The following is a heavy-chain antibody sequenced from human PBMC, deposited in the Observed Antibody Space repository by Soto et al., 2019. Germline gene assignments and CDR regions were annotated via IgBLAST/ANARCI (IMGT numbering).Heavy chain of an antibody. V-gene: IGHV3-30-3*01. D-gene: IGHD3-10*01. CDR2: ISYDGSNG. Sequence: PGGSLRLSCAASGFTFSYYAMHWVRQAPGKGLEWVSFISYDGSNGYYADSMKGRFTISRDNSKNTLYLQMDSLRAEDTAVYYCARDSFGSDVWGQGTTVTVSS. J-gene: IGHJ6*02. CDR3: ARDSFGSDV. CDR1: GFTFSYYA.